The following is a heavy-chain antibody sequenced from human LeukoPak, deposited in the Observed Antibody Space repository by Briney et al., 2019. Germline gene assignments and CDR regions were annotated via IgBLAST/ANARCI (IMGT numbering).Heavy chain of an antibody. D-gene: IGHD2-2*02. J-gene: IGHJ6*02. CDR2: ISSSSSYI. Sequence: GGSLRLSCAASGFTFSSYSMNWVRQAPGKGLEWVSSISSSSSYIYYADSVKGRFTISRDNAKNSLYLQMNSLRAKDTAVYYCARFEGPPYCSSTSCYTQPYYYYGMDVWGQGTTVTVSS. CDR3: ARFEGPPYCSSTSCYTQPYYYYGMDV. V-gene: IGHV3-21*01. CDR1: GFTFSSYS.